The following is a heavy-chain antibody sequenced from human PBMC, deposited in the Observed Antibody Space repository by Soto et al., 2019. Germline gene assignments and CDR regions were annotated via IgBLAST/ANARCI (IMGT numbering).Heavy chain of an antibody. CDR1: GLTVSGKKS. Sequence: DVQLVESGGGLIQPGGSLRLSCVASGLTVSGKKSMDWVRQAPGKGPEWVSGVYDLDGTYYADSVRGRFTTSIDSSRTTVDLQIRDLRPEDTALYFCATWNLREHAYDIWGQGTMVTVSS. CDR2: VYDLDGT. V-gene: IGHV3-53*01. D-gene: IGHD1-1*01. J-gene: IGHJ3*02. CDR3: ATWNLREHAYDI.